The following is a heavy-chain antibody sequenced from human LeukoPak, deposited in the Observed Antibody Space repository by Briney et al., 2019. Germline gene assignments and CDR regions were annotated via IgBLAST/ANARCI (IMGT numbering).Heavy chain of an antibody. CDR3: ARTDFWNYYYYMDV. CDR2: INTNTGNP. D-gene: IGHD3-3*01. Sequence: ASVKVSCKASGYTFTSYAMNWVRQAPGQGLEWMGWINTNTGNPTYAQGFTGRFVFSLDTSVSTAYLQISSLKAEDTAVYYCARTDFWNYYYYMDVWGKGTTVTVSS. J-gene: IGHJ6*03. V-gene: IGHV7-4-1*02. CDR1: GYTFTSYA.